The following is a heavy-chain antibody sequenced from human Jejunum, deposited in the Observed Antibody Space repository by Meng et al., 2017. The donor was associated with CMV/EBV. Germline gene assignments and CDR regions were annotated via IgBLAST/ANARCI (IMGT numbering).Heavy chain of an antibody. CDR3: ARGGSSSWSRWLDP. CDR2: INHSGTT. V-gene: IGHV4-34*01. CDR1: GDPLSGYY. D-gene: IGHD6-13*01. Sequence: AVYGDPLSGYYWSWVRQPPGKGLEWIGEINHSGTTHYSPSLKSRVTLSVDTSKNQISLKMTSVTAADTAVYFCARGGSSSWSRWLDPWGQGSLVTVSS. J-gene: IGHJ5*02.